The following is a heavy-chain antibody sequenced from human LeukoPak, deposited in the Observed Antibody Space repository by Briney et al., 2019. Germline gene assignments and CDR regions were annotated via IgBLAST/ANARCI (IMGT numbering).Heavy chain of an antibody. CDR2: INSDGTGT. Sequence: GGSLRLSCAASGFDFRTYWMHWVRQAPGKGLMWVSRINSDGTGTYADSVKGRFTISRDNANNMLYLQMNSLTADDTAVYYCTKDARTCHSSGCWKPSDYRGQGALVTVSS. J-gene: IGHJ4*02. CDR1: GFDFRTYW. D-gene: IGHD3-22*01. CDR3: TKDARTCHSSGCWKPSDY. V-gene: IGHV3-74*01.